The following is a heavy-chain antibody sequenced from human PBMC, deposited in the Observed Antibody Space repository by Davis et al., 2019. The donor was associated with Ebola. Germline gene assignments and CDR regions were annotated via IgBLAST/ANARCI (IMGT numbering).Heavy chain of an antibody. D-gene: IGHD2-2*01. Sequence: PGGSLRLSCAASGFTFSSYGMHWVRQAPGKGLEWVSVIYSGGSTYYADSVKGRFTISRDNSKNTLYLQMNSLRAEDTAVYYCARDQYCSSTSCYRPPYYYGMDVWGQGTTVTVSS. CDR3: ARDQYCSSTSCYRPPYYYGMDV. J-gene: IGHJ6*02. CDR2: IYSGGST. CDR1: GFTFSSYG. V-gene: IGHV3-66*01.